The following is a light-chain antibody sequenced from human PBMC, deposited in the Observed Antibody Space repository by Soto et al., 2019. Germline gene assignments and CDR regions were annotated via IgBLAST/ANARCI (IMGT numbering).Light chain of an antibody. CDR3: FSYAGSYTYV. Sequence: QSVLTKPRAVSGTPGQSVTIRRTGTSRDFGYYNSVSWYQQNPTKAPKLIIYDVNKLPSGVPDRFSGSKSGNTASLTISGLQAEDEADYYCFSYAGSYTYVFGTGTRSPS. CDR2: DVN. J-gene: IGLJ1*01. CDR1: SRDFGYYNS. V-gene: IGLV2-11*01.